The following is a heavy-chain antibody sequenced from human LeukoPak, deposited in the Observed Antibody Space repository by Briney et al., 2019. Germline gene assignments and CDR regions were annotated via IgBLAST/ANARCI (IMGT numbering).Heavy chain of an antibody. V-gene: IGHV4-31*11. CDR1: GGSISSGGYY. CDR2: IYYSGST. J-gene: IGHJ5*02. Sequence: SETLSLTCAVSGGSISSGGYYWSWIRQHPGKGLEWIGYIYYSGSTYYNPSLKSRVTISIDTSKNHFSLKLSSVTAADTAVYYCARDSDYGGNSAWFDPWGQGTLVTVSS. CDR3: ARDSDYGGNSAWFDP. D-gene: IGHD4-23*01.